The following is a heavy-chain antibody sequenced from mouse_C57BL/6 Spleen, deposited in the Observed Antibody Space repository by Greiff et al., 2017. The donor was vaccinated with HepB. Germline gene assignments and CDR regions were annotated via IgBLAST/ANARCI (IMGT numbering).Heavy chain of an antibody. D-gene: IGHD3-3*01. CDR2: IRSKSNNYAT. J-gene: IGHJ4*01. V-gene: IGHV10-1*01. CDR3: VGGRYAMDY. Sequence: EVQGVESGGGLVQPKGSLKLSCAASGFSFNTYAMNWVRQAPGKGVEWVARIRSKSNNYATYYADSVKDRFTISIDDSESMLYLQSNNLKTEDTAMYYCVGGRYAMDYWGQGTSVTVSS. CDR1: GFSFNTYA.